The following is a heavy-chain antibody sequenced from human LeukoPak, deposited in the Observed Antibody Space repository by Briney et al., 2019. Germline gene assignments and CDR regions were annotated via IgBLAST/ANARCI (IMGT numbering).Heavy chain of an antibody. V-gene: IGHV4-4*07. CDR2: IYTSGST. D-gene: IGHD3-3*01. CDR3: ARERLWSGYYTTYYYYYMDV. CDR1: GGSFSGYY. Sequence: PSETLSLTCAVYGGSFSGYYWSWIRQPAGKGLEWIGRIYTSGSTNYNPSLKSRVTISVDTSKNQFSLKLSSVTAADTAVYYCARERLWSGYYTTYYYYYMDVWGKGTTVTVSS. J-gene: IGHJ6*03.